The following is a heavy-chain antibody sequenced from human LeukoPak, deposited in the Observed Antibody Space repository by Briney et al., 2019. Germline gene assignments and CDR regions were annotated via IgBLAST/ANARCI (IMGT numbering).Heavy chain of an antibody. Sequence: NPSETLSLTCTVSGGSIGTYYWSWIRQSPGKGLEWIGYIYVTGTRYNPYLQSRVTISVDRSRNQFFLKMSSVTAADTAVYYCARHIGGGIEDMDVWGKGTEVIVSS. V-gene: IGHV4-59*08. CDR2: IYVTGT. CDR3: ARHIGGGIEDMDV. D-gene: IGHD3-16*02. J-gene: IGHJ6*03. CDR1: GGSIGTYY.